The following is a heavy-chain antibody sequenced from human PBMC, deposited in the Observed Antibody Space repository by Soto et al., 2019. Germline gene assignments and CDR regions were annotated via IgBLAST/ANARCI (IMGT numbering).Heavy chain of an antibody. CDR1: GFTFSSYG. J-gene: IGHJ4*02. D-gene: IGHD3-9*01. CDR2: IWYDGSNK. V-gene: IGHV3-33*01. Sequence: GRSLRRSCAASGFTFSSYGMHWVRQAPGKGLEWVAVIWYDGSNKYCADSVKGRFTISRDNSKNTLYLQLNSLRAEDTAVYYCARDLGYYDILTGYQPTPNDYCCQGTLVT. CDR3: ARDLGYYDILTGYQPTPNDY.